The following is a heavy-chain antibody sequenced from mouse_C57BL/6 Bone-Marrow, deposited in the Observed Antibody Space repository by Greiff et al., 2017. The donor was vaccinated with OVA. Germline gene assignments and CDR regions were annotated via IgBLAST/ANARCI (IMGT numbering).Heavy chain of an antibody. D-gene: IGHD2-4*01. CDR3: TDHDAY. V-gene: IGHV1-15*01. CDR1: GYTFTDYE. Sequence: QVQLKQSGAELVRPGASVTLSCKASGYTFTDYEMHWVKQTPVHGLEWIGAIDPETGGTAYNQKFKGKAILTADKSSSTAYMELRSLTSEDSAVYYCTDHDAYWGQGTTLTVSS. CDR2: IDPETGGT. J-gene: IGHJ2*01.